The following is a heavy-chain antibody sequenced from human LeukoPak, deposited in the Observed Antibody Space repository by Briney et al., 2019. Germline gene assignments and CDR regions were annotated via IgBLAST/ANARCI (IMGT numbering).Heavy chain of an antibody. D-gene: IGHD1-26*01. CDR3: AKTVGAPAIFPSDY. V-gene: IGHV3-23*01. Sequence: GGSLRLSCAASGFIFSSYAMSWVRQAPGKGLEWVSGLPASGGATYANSVRGRFTISRDNSKNTLYLQMNSLRAEDTAIYYCAKTVGAPAIFPSDYWGQGTLVTVSS. CDR1: GFIFSSYA. CDR2: LPASGGAT. J-gene: IGHJ4*02.